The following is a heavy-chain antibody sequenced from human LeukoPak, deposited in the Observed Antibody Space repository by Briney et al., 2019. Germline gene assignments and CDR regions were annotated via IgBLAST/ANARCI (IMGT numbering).Heavy chain of an antibody. CDR3: ARDSGYSSSWPDYYGMDV. D-gene: IGHD6-13*01. V-gene: IGHV4-39*07. CDR2: IYYSGST. CDR1: GGSISSSSYY. Sequence: SETLSLTCTVSGGSISSSSYYWGWIRQPPGKGLEWIGSIYYSGSTYYNPSLKSRVTISVDTSKNQFSLKLSSVTAADTAVYYCARDSGYSSSWPDYYGMDVWGQGTTVTVSS. J-gene: IGHJ6*02.